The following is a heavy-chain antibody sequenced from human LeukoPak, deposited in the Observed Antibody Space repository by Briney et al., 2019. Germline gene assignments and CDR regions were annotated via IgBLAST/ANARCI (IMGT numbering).Heavy chain of an antibody. CDR2: IYTSGST. Sequence: SETLSLTCTVSGGSISSYYGSRIRQPPGKGLEWIGYIYTSGSTNYNPSLKSRVTISVDTSKNQFSLKLSSVTAADTVVYYCARDTIFGVDGWFDPWGQGTLVTVSS. D-gene: IGHD3-3*01. V-gene: IGHV4-4*09. J-gene: IGHJ5*02. CDR1: GGSISSYY. CDR3: ARDTIFGVDGWFDP.